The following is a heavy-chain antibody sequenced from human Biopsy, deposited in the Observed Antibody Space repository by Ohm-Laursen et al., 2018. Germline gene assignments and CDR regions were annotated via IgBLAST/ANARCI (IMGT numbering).Heavy chain of an antibody. CDR1: GVSISSYY. Sequence: SETLSLTCTVSGVSISSYYWSWIRQPPGQGLEWIGDIYYSGSTKYNPFLKSRVTISVDMSKSQLSLKLTSVTTADTAVYYCARGNEVMVTGPYFFDYWGQGTLVTVSS. J-gene: IGHJ4*02. D-gene: IGHD2-21*02. V-gene: IGHV4-59*01. CDR2: IYYSGST. CDR3: ARGNEVMVTGPYFFDY.